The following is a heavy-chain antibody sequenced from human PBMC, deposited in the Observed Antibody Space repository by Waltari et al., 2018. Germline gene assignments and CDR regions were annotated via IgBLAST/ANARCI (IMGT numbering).Heavy chain of an antibody. V-gene: IGHV1-69*12. CDR1: GGTFSSYA. CDR2: IIPSFGTA. J-gene: IGHJ4*02. Sequence: QVQLVQSGAEVKKPGSSVKVSCKASGGTFSSYAISWVRQAPGQGLEWMGGIIPSFGTANYAQKCQGRVTITADESTSTAYMELSSLRSEDTAVYYCARGGALEYSSSSTFDYWGQGTLVTVSS. D-gene: IGHD6-6*01. CDR3: ARGGALEYSSSSTFDY.